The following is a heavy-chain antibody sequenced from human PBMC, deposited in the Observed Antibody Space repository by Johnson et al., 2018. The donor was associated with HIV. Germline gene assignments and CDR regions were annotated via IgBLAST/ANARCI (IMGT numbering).Heavy chain of an antibody. CDR2: ISYDGSNK. CDR1: GFTFSNAW. V-gene: IGHV3-30*03. D-gene: IGHD5-24*01. J-gene: IGHJ3*02. CDR3: ARGGNNHAFDI. Sequence: QVQLVESGGGLVQPGGSLRLSCAASGFTFSNAWMSWVRQAPGKGLEWVAVISYDGSNKYYADSVKGRFTISRDNAKSTLFLQMNSLRAEDTAVYYCARGGNNHAFDIWGQGTMVTVSS.